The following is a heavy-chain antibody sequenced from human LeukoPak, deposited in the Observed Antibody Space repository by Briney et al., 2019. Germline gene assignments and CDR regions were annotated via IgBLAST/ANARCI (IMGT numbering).Heavy chain of an antibody. CDR3: AREGPGIPSRSTTFDY. D-gene: IGHD3-16*02. CDR2: ISNDGGRT. CDR1: GFTFSSYA. V-gene: IGHV3-23*01. Sequence: GGSLRLSCAASGFTFSSYAMSWVRQAPGRGLEWVSAISNDGGRTYYADSVKGRFTISRDNSKNTLYLEMNSLRAEDTAVYFCAREGPGIPSRSTTFDYWGQGTLVTVSS. J-gene: IGHJ4*02.